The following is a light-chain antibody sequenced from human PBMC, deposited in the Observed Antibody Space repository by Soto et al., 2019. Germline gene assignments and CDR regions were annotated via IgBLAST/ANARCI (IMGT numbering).Light chain of an antibody. CDR3: FSFTPTSTTV. V-gene: IGLV2-14*01. CDR1: SSDIDAYDY. Sequence: QSVLTQPASLSGSPGQSITISCTGTSSDIDAYDYVSWFQQHPGKAPKLMISEVNNRPSGVSNRFSGSKSGNTAYLTISGLQVEDVAEYFCFSFTPTSTTVFGTGTKVTGL. J-gene: IGLJ1*01. CDR2: EVN.